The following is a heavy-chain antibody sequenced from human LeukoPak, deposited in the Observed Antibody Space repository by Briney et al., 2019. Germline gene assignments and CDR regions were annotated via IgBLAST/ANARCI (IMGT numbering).Heavy chain of an antibody. CDR1: GFTFSSYA. CDR3: AKVFYDSTN. CDR2: ISYDGSNK. J-gene: IGHJ4*02. Sequence: GGSLRLSCAASGFTFSSYAMHWVRQAPGKGLEWVAVISYDGSNKYYADSVKGRFTISRDNSKNTLYLQMNSLRAEDTAVYYCAKVFYDSTNWGQGTLVTVSS. D-gene: IGHD3-22*01. V-gene: IGHV3-30-3*01.